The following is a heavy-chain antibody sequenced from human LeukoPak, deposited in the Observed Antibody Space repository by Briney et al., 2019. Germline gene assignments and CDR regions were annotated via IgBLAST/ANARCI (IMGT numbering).Heavy chain of an antibody. J-gene: IGHJ4*02. CDR1: GFTFRTLG. V-gene: IGHV3-30*03. CDR2: SSFYGMEQ. D-gene: IGHD2-2*02. Sequence: PGRSQTLFCAASGFTFRTLGMHSVPETPGKGALWGGVSSFYGMEQFYEDSVNGRFTISRDNSKNTLYLQMSSLKDEDTAVYYCARLYQVIGALDHWGQGAQVTVSS. CDR3: ARLYQVIGALDH.